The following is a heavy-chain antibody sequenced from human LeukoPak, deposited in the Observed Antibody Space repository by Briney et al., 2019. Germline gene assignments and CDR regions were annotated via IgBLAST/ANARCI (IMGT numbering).Heavy chain of an antibody. V-gene: IGHV1-69*13. CDR3: VRDGYSYGYVY. D-gene: IGHD5-18*01. CDR1: GGTFSSYA. Sequence: ASVKVSCKASGGTFSSYAISWVRQAPGQGLEWMGGIIPIFGTANYAQKFQGRVTITADESTSTAYMELSSLRSEDTAAYYCVRDGYSYGYVYWGQGTLVTVSS. CDR2: IIPIFGTA. J-gene: IGHJ4*02.